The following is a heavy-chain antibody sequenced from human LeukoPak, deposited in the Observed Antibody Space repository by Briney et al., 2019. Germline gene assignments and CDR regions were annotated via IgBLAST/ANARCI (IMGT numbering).Heavy chain of an antibody. J-gene: IGHJ1*01. CDR1: GDSFSSYH. V-gene: IGHV4-59*01. Sequence: SETLSLTCTVSVSGDSFSSYHWSWLRQPPGKGLEWIGYISSSGSTSYNTSLKSRVTISVDTSKNQVFLKLTSVTDADPAVYYCARVGRGDHTWGSYSCDHWGQGTLVSVSS. CDR3: ARVGRGDHTWGSYSCDH. D-gene: IGHD3-16*01. CDR2: ISSSGST.